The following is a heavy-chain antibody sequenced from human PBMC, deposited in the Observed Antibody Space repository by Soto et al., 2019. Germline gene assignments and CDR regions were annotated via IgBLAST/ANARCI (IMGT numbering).Heavy chain of an antibody. CDR1: GFTFSSYS. V-gene: IGHV3-21*01. J-gene: IGHJ6*02. CDR3: ARDRFLVIASYGMDV. D-gene: IGHD2-21*01. CDR2: ISSSSSYI. Sequence: GGSLRLSCAASGFTFSSYSMNWVRQAPGKGLEWVSSISSSSSYIYYADSVKGRFTISRDNAKNSLYLQMNSLRAEDTAVYYCARDRFLVIASYGMDVWGQGTTVTVSS.